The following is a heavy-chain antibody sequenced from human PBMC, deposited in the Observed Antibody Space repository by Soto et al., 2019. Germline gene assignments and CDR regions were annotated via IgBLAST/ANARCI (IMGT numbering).Heavy chain of an antibody. CDR1: GLTFSNAW. Sequence: EVPLVESGGGLVKPGGSLRLSCEVSGLTFSNAWMTWVRQAPGKGLEWVGRIKSKTDGGTTDYAAPVKGRFTISGDDSKNTLYLQMNSLKTEDTAVYYCTTQYYYDSSGSLLNWGQGTLVTVSS. CDR3: TTQYYYDSSGSLLN. CDR2: IKSKTDGGTT. D-gene: IGHD3-22*01. V-gene: IGHV3-15*01. J-gene: IGHJ4*02.